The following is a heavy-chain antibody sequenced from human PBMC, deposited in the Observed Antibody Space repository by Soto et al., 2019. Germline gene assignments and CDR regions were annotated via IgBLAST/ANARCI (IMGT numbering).Heavy chain of an antibody. D-gene: IGHD6-13*01. J-gene: IGHJ4*02. Sequence: QVQLVESGGGVVQPGRSLRLSCAASGFTFSSYGMHWVRQAPGKGLEWVAVISYDGSNKYYADSVKGRFTISRDNSKNTLYLQRNSLRAEDRAVYYCAKDLRGAAAAIGGGFDYWGQGTLVTVSS. CDR3: AKDLRGAAAAIGGGFDY. V-gene: IGHV3-30*18. CDR1: GFTFSSYG. CDR2: ISYDGSNK.